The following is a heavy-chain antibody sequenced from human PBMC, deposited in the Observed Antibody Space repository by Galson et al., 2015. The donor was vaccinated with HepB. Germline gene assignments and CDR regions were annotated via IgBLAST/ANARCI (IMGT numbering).Heavy chain of an antibody. CDR3: AKGMAGSCTRVLCYSFDY. CDR1: GFTFSTYA. CDR2: ISGGDDGT. D-gene: IGHD2-8*02. Sequence: SLRLSCAASGFTFSTYAMSWVRQTPGKGLEWVAAISGGDDGTYHAASVRGRFTISRDDSKNTLYLQMNRLRAEDTATYYCAKGMAGSCTRVLCYSFDYWGQGSLVTVSS. J-gene: IGHJ4*02. V-gene: IGHV3-23*01.